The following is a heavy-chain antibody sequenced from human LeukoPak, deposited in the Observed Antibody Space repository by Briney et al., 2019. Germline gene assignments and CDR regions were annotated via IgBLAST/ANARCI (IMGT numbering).Heavy chain of an antibody. Sequence: GGSLRLSCAASEFSVGSNYMTWVRQAPGKGLEWVSLIKSKAQGGTIEYAASVKGRFTISRDDSKSTVYMQMNSLKMEDTAVYYCTTDYGGPKYWGQGTLVTVSS. CDR1: EFSVGSNY. CDR2: IKSKAQGGTI. D-gene: IGHD4-23*01. V-gene: IGHV3-49*04. J-gene: IGHJ4*02. CDR3: TTDYGGPKY.